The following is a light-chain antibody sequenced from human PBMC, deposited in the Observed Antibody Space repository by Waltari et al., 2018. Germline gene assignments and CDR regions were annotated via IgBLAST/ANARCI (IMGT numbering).Light chain of an antibody. Sequence: DIVLTQSPATVPLSPGARATLSCRASQNVSRYLAWYQQKPGQAPRLLIYDTSTMATGIPGRFSGSGSGTDFTLTISSLAPEDFVVYFCQQRNNWPYTFGQGTRLEIK. CDR3: QQRNNWPYT. CDR1: QNVSRY. V-gene: IGKV3-11*01. CDR2: DTS. J-gene: IGKJ2*01.